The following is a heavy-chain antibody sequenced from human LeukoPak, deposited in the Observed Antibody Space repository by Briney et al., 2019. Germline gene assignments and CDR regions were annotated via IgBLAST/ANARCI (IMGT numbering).Heavy chain of an antibody. CDR2: SSSSSSYI. V-gene: IGHV3-21*01. CDR1: GFTFSSYS. D-gene: IGHD3-10*01. J-gene: IGHJ4*02. Sequence: GGSLRLSCAASGFTFSSYSMNRVRQAPGKGLEWVSSSSSSSSYIYYADSVKGRFTISRDNAKNSLYLQMNSLRAEDTAVYYCARSAMVRGVISYFDYWGQGTLVTVSS. CDR3: ARSAMVRGVISYFDY.